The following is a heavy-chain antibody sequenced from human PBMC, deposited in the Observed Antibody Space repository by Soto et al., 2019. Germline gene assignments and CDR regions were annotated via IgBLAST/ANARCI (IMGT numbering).Heavy chain of an antibody. D-gene: IGHD3-22*01. CDR1: GDSISSGGYS. V-gene: IGHV4-30-2*01. CDR2: IYHSGKA. CDR3: APATQYFFDSNGYPTGAHVATDK. J-gene: IGHJ3*02. Sequence: TLSLTFAVSGDSISSGGYSWNWIRQPPGKGLEWIGYIYHSGKAYYNPSLKSRVIISVDTSANQFSLKLTSVTSADTAVYYCAPATQYFFDSNGYPTGAHVATDKWGVGTMVTV.